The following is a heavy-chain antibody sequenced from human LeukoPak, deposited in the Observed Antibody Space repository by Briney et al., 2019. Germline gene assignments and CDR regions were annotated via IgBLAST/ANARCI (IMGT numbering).Heavy chain of an antibody. V-gene: IGHV3-7*01. CDR2: IKQDGSDK. CDR3: ARVLPVASRDY. D-gene: IGHD2-2*01. CDR1: GFTFSTYW. J-gene: IGHJ4*02. Sequence: GGSLRLSCAASGFTFSTYWVSWVRQAPGKGLEWVANIKQDGSDKFYVGSVKGRFTISRDNAKNSMYLQMNSLRAEDTAIYYCARVLPVASRDYWGQGTLVTVSS.